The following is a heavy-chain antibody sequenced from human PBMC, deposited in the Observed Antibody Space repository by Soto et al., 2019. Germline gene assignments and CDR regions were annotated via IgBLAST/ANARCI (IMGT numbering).Heavy chain of an antibody. Sequence: ASVKATCQASGYTFTSYYMHRARQAPGQGLEWMGIINPSGGSTTSAQKFQGRVTMTRDTSTSTVYMELSSLRSEDTAVYYCARVRRSSGYHYGYWGQGFPVAASA. CDR2: INPSGGST. J-gene: IGHJ4*02. CDR1: GYTFTSYY. D-gene: IGHD3-22*01. V-gene: IGHV1-46*01. CDR3: ARVRRSSGYHYGY.